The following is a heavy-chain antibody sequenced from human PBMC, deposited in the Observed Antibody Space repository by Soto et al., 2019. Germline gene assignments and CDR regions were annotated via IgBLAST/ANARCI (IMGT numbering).Heavy chain of an antibody. V-gene: IGHV4-39*01. J-gene: IGHJ4*02. CDR1: GGSISSSSYY. CDR3: ARLRLSSYYYDSSGSDRGGYFDY. Sequence: SETLSLTCTVSGGSISSSSYYWGWIRQPPGKGLEWIGSIYYSGSTYYNPSLKSRVTISVDTSKNQFSLKLSSVTAADTAVYYCARLRLSSYYYDSSGSDRGGYFDYWGQGTLVTVSS. CDR2: IYYSGST. D-gene: IGHD3-22*01.